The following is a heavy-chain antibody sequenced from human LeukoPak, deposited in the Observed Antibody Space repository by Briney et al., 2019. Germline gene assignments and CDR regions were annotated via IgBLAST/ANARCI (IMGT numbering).Heavy chain of an antibody. CDR2: VYYSGTT. Sequence: SETLSLTCSVSGGSISLSYYYWGWIRQPPGKALEWIGSVYYSGTTSYNPSLKSRVTMSVDTSKNQFSLKLSSVTAADTAVYYCARGNYYGSGSYYLYNWFDPWGQGTLVTVSS. CDR3: ARGNYYGSGSYYLYNWFDP. V-gene: IGHV4-39*07. CDR1: GGSISLSYYY. J-gene: IGHJ5*02. D-gene: IGHD3-10*01.